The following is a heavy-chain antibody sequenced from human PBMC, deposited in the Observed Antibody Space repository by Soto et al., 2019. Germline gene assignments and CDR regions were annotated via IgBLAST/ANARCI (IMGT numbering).Heavy chain of an antibody. CDR2: IDSKIDADKT. V-gene: IGHV3-15*04. CDR3: VTRFTAVATARLDY. D-gene: IGHD2-21*02. J-gene: IGHJ4*02. Sequence: GGSLRLSCTASGFTFSKAYMNWVRQAPGKGLEWVGQIDSKIDADKTDLAAPVKGRVTLSRDDSKNTVYLQMNGLEIEDTAMYYCVTRFTAVATARLDYWGQGTLVTVSS. CDR1: GFTFSKAY.